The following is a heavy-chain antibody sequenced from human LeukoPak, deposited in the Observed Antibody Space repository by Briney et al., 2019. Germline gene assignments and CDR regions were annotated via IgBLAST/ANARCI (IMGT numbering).Heavy chain of an antibody. Sequence: ASVKVSCKASGFTFTSSAMQWVRQARGQGLEWIGWIVVGSGNTNYAQKFQERVTITRDMSTSTAYMELSSLRSEDTAVYYCAALWDTRGGYFDYWGQGTLVTVSS. CDR1: GFTFTSSA. V-gene: IGHV1-58*02. D-gene: IGHD3-10*01. J-gene: IGHJ4*02. CDR2: IVVGSGNT. CDR3: AALWDTRGGYFDY.